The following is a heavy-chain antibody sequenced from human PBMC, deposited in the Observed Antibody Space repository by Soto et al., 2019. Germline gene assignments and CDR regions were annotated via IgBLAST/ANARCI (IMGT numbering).Heavy chain of an antibody. V-gene: IGHV4-39*01. CDR3: ARIIAAAPFFYYYYRMDL. Sequence: PSETPSLPCTVSGGSISSSSYYWGWIRQPPGKGLEWIGSIYYSGGTYYNPSLKSRVTVSVDTSKNQFCLKLSSVTAADTAVYYCARIIAAAPFFYYYYRMDLCGQGTTVTFSS. CDR1: GGSISSSSYY. J-gene: IGHJ6*02. CDR2: IYYSGGT. D-gene: IGHD6-13*01.